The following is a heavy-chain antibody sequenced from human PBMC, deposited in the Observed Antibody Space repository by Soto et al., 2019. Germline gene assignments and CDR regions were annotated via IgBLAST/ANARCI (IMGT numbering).Heavy chain of an antibody. V-gene: IGHV1-69*02. Sequence: QVQLVQSGAEVKKPGSSVKVSCKASGGTFSIYTISWVRQAPGQGLEWMGRIIPILGIANYAQKFQGRLTIAADKSTSTAYVEVRSLRSEDTAVYYCASIAGAGTGTAMYWGQGTIVTVSS. CDR1: GGTFSIYT. D-gene: IGHD6-19*01. J-gene: IGHJ4*02. CDR3: ASIAGAGTGTAMY. CDR2: IIPILGIA.